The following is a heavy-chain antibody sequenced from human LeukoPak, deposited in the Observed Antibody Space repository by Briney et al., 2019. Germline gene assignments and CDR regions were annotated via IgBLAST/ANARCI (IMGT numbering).Heavy chain of an antibody. CDR1: GGSFSGYY. J-gene: IGHJ1*01. CDR3: ARPPDSSGYYAPTYFQH. D-gene: IGHD3-22*01. CDR2: INLSGST. V-gene: IGHV4-34*01. Sequence: PSETLSLTCAVYGGSFSGYYWSWIRQPPGKGLEWIGEINLSGSTDYNPSLKSRVTISVDTSKNQFSLKLSSVTAADTAVYYCARPPDSSGYYAPTYFQHWGQGTLVTVSA.